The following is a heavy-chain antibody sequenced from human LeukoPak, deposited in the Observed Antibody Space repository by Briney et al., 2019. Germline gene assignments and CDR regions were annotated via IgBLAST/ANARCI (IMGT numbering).Heavy chain of an antibody. D-gene: IGHD5-12*01. CDR3: ARVRGISGYDVDYYYYYYMDA. CDR2: IIPVYGTT. CDR1: GGTLNRNA. Sequence: SVKVSCKASGGTLNRNAISWVRQAPGQGLEWIGGIIPVYGTTDYAQNFQGRVTITADESTSTTYLGLSSLRSEDTAVYYCARVRGISGYDVDYYYYYYMDAWGKGTTVTVSS. J-gene: IGHJ6*03. V-gene: IGHV1-69*13.